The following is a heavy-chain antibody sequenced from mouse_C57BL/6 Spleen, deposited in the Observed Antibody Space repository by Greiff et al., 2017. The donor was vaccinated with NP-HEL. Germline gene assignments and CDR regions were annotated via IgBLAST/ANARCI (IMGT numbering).Heavy chain of an antibody. J-gene: IGHJ2*01. V-gene: IGHV1-80*01. CDR1: GYAFSSYW. Sequence: VQWVESGAELVKPGASVKISCKASGYAFSSYWMNWVKQRPGKGLEWIGQIYPGDGDTNYNGKFKGKATLTADKSSSTAYMQLSSLTSEDSAVYFCARSGNYDHFDYWGQGTTLTVSS. D-gene: IGHD2-1*01. CDR3: ARSGNYDHFDY. CDR2: IYPGDGDT.